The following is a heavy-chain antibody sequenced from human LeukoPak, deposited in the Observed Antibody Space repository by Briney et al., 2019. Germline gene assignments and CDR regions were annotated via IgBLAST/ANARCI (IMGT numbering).Heavy chain of an antibody. V-gene: IGHV4-4*07. CDR1: GGSIGTYY. Sequence: PSETLSLTCTVSGGSIGTYYWSWIRQPAGKGLEWIGRIFTTGGANYNPSLKSRVTISVDTSKNQFSLKLSSVTAADTAVYYCARDGSGYSSSWLYYWGQGTLVTVSS. D-gene: IGHD6-13*01. CDR2: IFTTGGA. CDR3: ARDGSGYSSSWLYY. J-gene: IGHJ4*02.